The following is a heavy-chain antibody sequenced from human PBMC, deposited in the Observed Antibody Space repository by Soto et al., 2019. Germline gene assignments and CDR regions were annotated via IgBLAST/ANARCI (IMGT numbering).Heavy chain of an antibody. CDR2: IYFGGST. V-gene: IGHV4-31*03. CDR3: ARATIYYDSSGYYDY. CDR1: GGSISSGGYY. J-gene: IGHJ4*02. D-gene: IGHD3-22*01. Sequence: QVQLQESGPGLVKPSQTLSLTCTVSGGSISSGGYYWSWIRQHPGKGLEWIGYIYFGGSTYYNPSRESRVIISVDTSKNQFSLKLSSVTAADTAVYYCARATIYYDSSGYYDYWGQGTLVTVSS.